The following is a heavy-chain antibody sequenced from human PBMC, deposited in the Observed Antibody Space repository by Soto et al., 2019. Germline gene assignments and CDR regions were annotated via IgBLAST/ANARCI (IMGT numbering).Heavy chain of an antibody. J-gene: IGHJ4*02. V-gene: IGHV3-30*18. CDR3: AKDRRXXAVXAPFDY. CDR1: GFTFSSYG. Sequence: QVQLVESGGGVVQPGRSLRLSCAASGFTFSSYGMHWVRQAPGKGLEWVAVISYDGSNKYYADSVKGRFTISRDNSKNTLYLQMNSLRAEDTAVYYCAKDRRXXAVXAPFDYWGQGTLVTVSS. CDR2: ISYDGSNK. D-gene: IGHD6-19*01.